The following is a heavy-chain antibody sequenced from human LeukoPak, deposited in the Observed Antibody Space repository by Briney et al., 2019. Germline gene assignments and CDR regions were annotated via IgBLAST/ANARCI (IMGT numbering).Heavy chain of an antibody. CDR1: GYTFTNYW. Sequence: GESLKISCKASGYTFTNYWIGWVRQMPGKGLEWMGTIYPGDSDTRYSPSFQGQVTISADKSSTTAYLQWSSLRASDTAMYFCARRAYSHEWFDPWGQGTLVPVSS. J-gene: IGHJ5*02. CDR2: IYPGDSDT. D-gene: IGHD5-12*01. CDR3: ARRAYSHEWFDP. V-gene: IGHV5-51*01.